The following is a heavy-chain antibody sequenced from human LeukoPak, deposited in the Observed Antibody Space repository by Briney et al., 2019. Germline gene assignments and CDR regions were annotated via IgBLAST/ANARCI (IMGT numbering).Heavy chain of an antibody. CDR2: IYYSGST. D-gene: IGHD6-6*01. CDR1: GGSISRHY. J-gene: IGHJ3*02. CDR3: ARDREAQLVLFAFDI. V-gene: IGHV4-59*11. Sequence: PSETLSLTCTVSGGSISRHYWSWIRRPPGKGLEWIGYIYYSGSTNYSPSLKSRVTISVDTSKNQFSLKLNSVTAADTAVYYCARDREAQLVLFAFDIWGQGTMVTVSS.